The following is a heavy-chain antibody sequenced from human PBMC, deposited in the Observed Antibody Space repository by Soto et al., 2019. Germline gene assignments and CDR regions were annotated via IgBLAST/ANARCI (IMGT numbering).Heavy chain of an antibody. V-gene: IGHV4-39*01. CDR3: ARVHCLGTSCYDYFDY. CDR2: IYNSGDT. J-gene: IGHJ4*02. D-gene: IGHD2-2*01. Sequence: PSETLSLTCTVSGASVSSRSYYWGWVRQPPGKGLECIGSIYNSGDTYYNPSLKSRATISVDASKNQFSLKLSSVTAADTAVYYCARVHCLGTSCYDYFDYWGQGALVTVSS. CDR1: GASVSSRSYY.